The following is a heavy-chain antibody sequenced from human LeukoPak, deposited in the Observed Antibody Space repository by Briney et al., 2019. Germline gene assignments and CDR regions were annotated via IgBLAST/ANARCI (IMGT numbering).Heavy chain of an antibody. CDR3: ARAPDYDFWSGYPDAFDI. D-gene: IGHD3-3*01. CDR2: IYYSGST. V-gene: IGHV4-59*01. Sequence: SGPTLVKPSETLSLTCTVSGGSISSYYWSWIRQPPGKGLEWIGYIYYSGSTNYNPSLKRRVTISVDTSKNQFSLKLSSVTAADTAVYYCARAPDYDFWSGYPDAFDIWGQGTMVTVSS. J-gene: IGHJ3*02. CDR1: GGSISSYY.